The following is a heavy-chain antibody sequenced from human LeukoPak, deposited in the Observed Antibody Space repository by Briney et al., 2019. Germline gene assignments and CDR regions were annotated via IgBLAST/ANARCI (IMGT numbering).Heavy chain of an antibody. Sequence: LRLSCAASGFTVSSNYMSWIRQPPGKGLEWIGYIYYSGSTYYNPSLKSRVTISVDTSKNQFSLKLSSVTAADTAVYYCAAPYLDGYSIDYWGQGTLVTVSS. CDR2: IYYSGST. CDR1: GFTVSSNY. V-gene: IGHV4-30-4*01. J-gene: IGHJ4*02. D-gene: IGHD5-24*01. CDR3: AAPYLDGYSIDY.